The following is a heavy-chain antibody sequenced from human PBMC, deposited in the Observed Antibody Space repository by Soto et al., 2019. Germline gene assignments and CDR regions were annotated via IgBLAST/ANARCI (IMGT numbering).Heavy chain of an antibody. CDR1: GFTFSSYS. V-gene: IGHV3-30*02. D-gene: IGHD3-22*01. J-gene: IGHJ4*02. CDR2: IWHDGTNK. Sequence: PGGSLRLSCAASGFTFSSYSMNWVRQAPGKGLEWVGVIWHDGTNKNYGDSVKGRFTISRDNSKKTLYLQMNSLRPEDTALYYCAKDEYYYSRSGYYIFDSWGQGTLVTVSS. CDR3: AKDEYYYSRSGYYIFDS.